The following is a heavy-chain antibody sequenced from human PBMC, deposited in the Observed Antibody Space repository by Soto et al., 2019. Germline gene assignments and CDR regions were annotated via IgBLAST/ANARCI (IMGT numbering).Heavy chain of an antibody. CDR2: ISYDGSNK. CDR3: AKELWFGELLYYYYYGMDV. Sequence: GGSLRLSCAASGFTFSSYGMHWVRQAPGKGLEWVAVISYDGSNKYYADSVKGRFTISRDNSKNTLYLQMNSLRAEDTAVYYCAKELWFGELLYYYYYGMDVWGQGTTVTVSS. CDR1: GFTFSSYG. V-gene: IGHV3-30*18. J-gene: IGHJ6*02. D-gene: IGHD3-10*01.